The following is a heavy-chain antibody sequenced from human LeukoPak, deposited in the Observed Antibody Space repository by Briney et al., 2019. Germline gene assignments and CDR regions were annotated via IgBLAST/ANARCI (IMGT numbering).Heavy chain of an antibody. J-gene: IGHJ4*02. CDR1: GGSISSYY. D-gene: IGHD3-16*01. CDR3: ARDLSLGELGY. Sequence: SETLSLTCTVSGGSISSYYWSWIRQPPGKGLEWIGYIYYSGSTNYNPSLKSRVTISVDTSKNQFSLKLSSVTVADTAVYYCARDLSLGELGYWGQGTLVTVSS. V-gene: IGHV4-59*01. CDR2: IYYSGST.